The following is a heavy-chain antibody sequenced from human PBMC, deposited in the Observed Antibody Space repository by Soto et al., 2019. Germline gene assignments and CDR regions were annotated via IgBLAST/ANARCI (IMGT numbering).Heavy chain of an antibody. J-gene: IGHJ6*02. CDR3: ARDPPPHFHTLSDYYCYGMDV. CDR2: ISYDGSKK. D-gene: IGHD1-26*01. Sequence: QVQLVESGGGVVQPGRSLRLSCAASGFTFSSHAMHWVRQAPGKGLEWVAVISYDGSKKYYADSVKGRFTISRDNSKNTLYLQMNRLRAEDTAVYYCARDPPPHFHTLSDYYCYGMDVWGQGTTVTVSS. CDR1: GFTFSSHA. V-gene: IGHV3-30-3*01.